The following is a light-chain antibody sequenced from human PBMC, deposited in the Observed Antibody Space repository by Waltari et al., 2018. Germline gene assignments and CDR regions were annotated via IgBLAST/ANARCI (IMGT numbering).Light chain of an antibody. CDR3: RQHNNFPPT. CDR2: AAS. V-gene: IGKV1-12*01. CDR1: QDISNW. Sequence: DMQMTQSPSSLSASVGDRVTITCQASQDISNWLAWYQQKPGKAPNLLIYAASSLQSGVPSRFSGSGSGTEFTLTISSLQPEDFATYFCRQHNNFPPTFGGGTKVEIK. J-gene: IGKJ4*01.